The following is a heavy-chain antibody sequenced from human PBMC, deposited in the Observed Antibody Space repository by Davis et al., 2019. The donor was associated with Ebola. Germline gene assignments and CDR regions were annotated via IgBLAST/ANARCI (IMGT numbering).Heavy chain of an antibody. V-gene: IGHV3-64D*06. Sequence: GESLKISCSASGFTFSSYAMHWVRQAPGKGLEYVSAISSNGGSTYYADSVKGRFTISRENSKNTLYLQMSSLRAEDTAVYYCAGVGRGGYESDAFDIWGQGTMVTVSS. J-gene: IGHJ3*02. D-gene: IGHD5-12*01. CDR3: AGVGRGGYESDAFDI. CDR2: ISSNGGST. CDR1: GFTFSSYA.